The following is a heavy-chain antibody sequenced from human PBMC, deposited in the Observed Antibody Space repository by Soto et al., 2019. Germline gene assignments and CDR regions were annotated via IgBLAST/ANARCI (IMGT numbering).Heavy chain of an antibody. CDR1: GFTFSSYA. Sequence: GGSLRLSCAASGFTFSSYAMSWVRQAPGKGLEWVSAISGSGGSTYYADSVKGRFTISRDNSKNTLYLQMNSLRAEDTAVYYCATDLIAETGELGMLDYWGQGTLVTVSS. V-gene: IGHV3-23*01. J-gene: IGHJ4*02. D-gene: IGHD7-27*01. CDR3: ATDLIAETGELGMLDY. CDR2: ISGSGGST.